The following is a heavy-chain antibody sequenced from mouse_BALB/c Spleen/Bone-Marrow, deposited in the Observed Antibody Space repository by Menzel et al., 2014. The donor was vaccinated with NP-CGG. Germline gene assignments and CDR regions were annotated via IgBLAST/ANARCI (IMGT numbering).Heavy chain of an antibody. D-gene: IGHD1-1*01. CDR2: IDPANGNT. Sequence: DVHLVESGAELVKPGASVKLSCTASGFNIKDTYMHWVKQRPEQGLEWIGRIDPANGNTKYDPKFQGKATITADTSSNTAYLQLSSLTSEDTAVYYCASYYDGSSGFAYWGQGTLVTVSA. V-gene: IGHV14-3*02. CDR1: GFNIKDTY. J-gene: IGHJ3*01. CDR3: ASYYDGSSGFAY.